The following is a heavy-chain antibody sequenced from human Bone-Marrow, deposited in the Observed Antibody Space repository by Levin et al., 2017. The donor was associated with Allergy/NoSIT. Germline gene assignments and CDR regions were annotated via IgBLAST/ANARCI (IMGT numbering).Heavy chain of an antibody. J-gene: IGHJ4*02. CDR3: ARDRYYDFWSGYFDY. CDR2: ISSDSSII. D-gene: IGHD3-3*01. V-gene: IGHV3-11*01. CDR1: RFTFSNYY. Sequence: GGSLRLSCAASRFTFSNYYMTWIRQAPGKGLEWVSYISSDSSIIHYADSVRGRFTISRDNSDNSLYLQMNSLRADDTAIYYCARDRYYDFWSGYFDYWGQGALVTVSS.